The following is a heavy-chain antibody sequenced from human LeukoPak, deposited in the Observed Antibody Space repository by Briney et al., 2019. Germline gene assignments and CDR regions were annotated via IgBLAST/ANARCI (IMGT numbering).Heavy chain of an antibody. CDR3: AKGRYPIVRENSPNGRNYDFWSGYRLADY. J-gene: IGHJ4*02. CDR1: GFTFSSYG. D-gene: IGHD3-3*01. CDR2: IRYDGSNK. V-gene: IGHV3-30*02. Sequence: GGSLRLSCAASGFTFSSYGMHWVRQAPGKGLEWVAFIRYDGSNKYYADSVKGRFTISRDNSKNTLYLQMNSLRAKDTAVYYCAKGRYPIVRENSPNGRNYDFWSGYRLADYWGQGTLVTVSS.